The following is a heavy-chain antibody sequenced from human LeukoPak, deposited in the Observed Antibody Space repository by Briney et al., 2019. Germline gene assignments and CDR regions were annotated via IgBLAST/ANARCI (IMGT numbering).Heavy chain of an antibody. CDR3: ASLYCGGDCYPWGAFDI. CDR2: ISAYTGNT. CDR1: GYTFTIYG. D-gene: IGHD2-21*02. V-gene: IGHV1-18*01. Sequence: AAVKVSCKASGYTFTIYGIGWVRQAPGQGLEWMGWISAYTGNTNYAQKFQGRVTMTTHTSTSTAYMELRSLRSDDTAVYYCASLYCGGDCYPWGAFDIWGQGTMVTVSS. J-gene: IGHJ3*02.